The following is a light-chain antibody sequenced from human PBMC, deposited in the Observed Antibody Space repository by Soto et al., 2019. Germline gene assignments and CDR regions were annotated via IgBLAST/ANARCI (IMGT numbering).Light chain of an antibody. CDR3: QQYLRTPYT. Sequence: DFVMTQSPDSLAVSLGERATMNCKSSQSLLFRSNNKNYLAWYQQKPGQPPKLLLYWASTRQSGVPARFSGSGSRTDLPLTICRRQAEDVATYNRQQYLRTPYTFGQGTKLEIK. CDR2: WAS. V-gene: IGKV4-1*01. CDR1: QSLLFRSNNKNY. J-gene: IGKJ2*01.